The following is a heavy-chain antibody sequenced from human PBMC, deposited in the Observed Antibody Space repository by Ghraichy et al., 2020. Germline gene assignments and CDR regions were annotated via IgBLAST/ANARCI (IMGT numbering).Heavy chain of an antibody. Sequence: GSLRLSCAASGFTFSSYAMSWVRQAPGKGLEWVSAISGSGGSTYYADSVKGRFTISRDNSKNTLYLQMNSLRAEDTAVYYCAKDGIHYYDSSGYYRWGQGTLVTVSS. D-gene: IGHD3-22*01. CDR3: AKDGIHYYDSSGYYR. J-gene: IGHJ4*02. V-gene: IGHV3-23*01. CDR1: GFTFSSYA. CDR2: ISGSGGST.